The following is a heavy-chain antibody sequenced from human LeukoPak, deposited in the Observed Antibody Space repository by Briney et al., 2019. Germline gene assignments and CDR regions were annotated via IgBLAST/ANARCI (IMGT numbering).Heavy chain of an antibody. J-gene: IGHJ4*02. D-gene: IGHD6-13*01. Sequence: SETLSLTCTVSGGSISSSSYYWSWIRQPPGKGLEWIGEINHSGSTNYNPSLKGRVTISVDTSKNQFSLKLSSVTAADTAVYYCARGHFRIAAAGAFYYWGQGTLVTVSS. CDR1: GGSISSSSYY. CDR3: ARGHFRIAAAGAFYY. CDR2: INHSGST. V-gene: IGHV4-39*07.